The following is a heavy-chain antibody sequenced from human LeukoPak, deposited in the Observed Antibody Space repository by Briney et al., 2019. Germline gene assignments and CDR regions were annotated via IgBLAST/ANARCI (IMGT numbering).Heavy chain of an antibody. CDR2: INPSGGST. CDR1: GYIFTSYY. D-gene: IGHD2-15*01. CDR3: AREYCSGGSCYPLHPYFDY. J-gene: IGHJ4*02. V-gene: IGHV1-46*03. Sequence: ASVKVSCKASGYIFTSYYMHWVRQAPGQGLEWMGIINPSGGSTSYAQKFQGRVTMTRDTSTSTVYMELSSLRSEDTAVYYCAREYCSGGSCYPLHPYFDYWGQGTLVTVSS.